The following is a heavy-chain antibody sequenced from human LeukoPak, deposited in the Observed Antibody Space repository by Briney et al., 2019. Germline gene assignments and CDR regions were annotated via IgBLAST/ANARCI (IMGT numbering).Heavy chain of an antibody. CDR3: AKDGSYGSGSYWDY. J-gene: IGHJ4*02. CDR2: ISGSGGST. D-gene: IGHD3-10*01. Sequence: GGSLRLSCAASGFTFSSYAMSWVRQAPGKGLEWVSAISGSGGSTYYADSVKGRFTISRDNSKNTRYLQMNSLRAEDTAVYYCAKDGSYGSGSYWDYWGQGTLVTVSS. V-gene: IGHV3-23*01. CDR1: GFTFSSYA.